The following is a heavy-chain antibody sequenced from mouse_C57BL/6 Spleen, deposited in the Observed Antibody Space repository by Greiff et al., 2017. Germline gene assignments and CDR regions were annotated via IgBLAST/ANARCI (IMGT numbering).Heavy chain of an antibody. D-gene: IGHD4-1*01. CDR3: ARYLGRETGWFAY. CDR1: GYTFTDYN. J-gene: IGHJ3*01. V-gene: IGHV1-22*01. CDR2: INPNNGGT. Sequence: EVQLQQSGPELVKPGASVKMSCKASGYTFTDYNMHWVKQSHGKSLEWIGYINPNNGGTSYNQKFKGKATLTVNKSSSTAYMELRSLTSEDSAVYYCARYLGRETGWFAYWGQGTLVTVSA.